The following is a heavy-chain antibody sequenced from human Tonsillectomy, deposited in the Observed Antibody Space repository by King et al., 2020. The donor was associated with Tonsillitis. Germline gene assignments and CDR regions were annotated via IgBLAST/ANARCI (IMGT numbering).Heavy chain of an antibody. D-gene: IGHD2-15*01. CDR2: ISYDGNNK. CDR3: AKDGHCSGGSCYGGVFEY. V-gene: IGHV3-30*18. CDR1: GFTFSSYG. Sequence: VQLVESGGGVVQPGRSLRLSCAASGFTFSSYGMHWVRQAPGKGLEWVAIISYDGNNKSYADSVKGRFTISGDNSKNTLNLQMNSLRAEDTAVYYCAKDGHCSGGSCYGGVFEYWGQGTLVTVSS. J-gene: IGHJ4*02.